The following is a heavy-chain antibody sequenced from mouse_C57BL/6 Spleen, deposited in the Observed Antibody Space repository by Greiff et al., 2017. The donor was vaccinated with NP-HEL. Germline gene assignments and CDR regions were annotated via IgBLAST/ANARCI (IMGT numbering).Heavy chain of an antibody. CDR1: GYTFTSYW. D-gene: IGHD4-1*01. V-gene: IGHV1-69*01. J-gene: IGHJ2*01. Sequence: QVQLQQPGAELVMPGASVKLSCKASGYTFTSYWMHWVKQRPGQGLEWIGEIDPSDSYTNYNQKFKGKSTLTVDKSSSTAYMQLSSLTSEDSAVYYCARNWDGGDYFDYWCQGTTLTVSS. CDR3: ARNWDGGDYFDY. CDR2: IDPSDSYT.